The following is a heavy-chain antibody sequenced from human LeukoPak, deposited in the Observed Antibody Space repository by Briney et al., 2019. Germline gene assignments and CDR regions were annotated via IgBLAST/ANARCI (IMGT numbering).Heavy chain of an antibody. CDR3: AKIARPWTGYLFDF. Sequence: GGSLRLSCAASGFTFSNCAMSWVRQAPGKGLEWVSTIGGNGATTYYADSVKGRFTISRDNSKNTLYLQMNSLRAEDTAVYYCAKIARPWTGYLFDFWGQGTLVTVSS. D-gene: IGHD3/OR15-3a*01. V-gene: IGHV3-23*01. CDR2: IGGNGATT. J-gene: IGHJ4*02. CDR1: GFTFSNCA.